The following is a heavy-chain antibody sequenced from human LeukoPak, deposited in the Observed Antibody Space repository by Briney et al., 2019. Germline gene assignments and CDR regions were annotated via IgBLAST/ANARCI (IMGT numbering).Heavy chain of an antibody. Sequence: GESLKISCKGSGYSFSNSWIAWVHQMPGKGLEWMGIVYPGDSDTRYSPSFQGQVTMSADKSINTAYLQWSSLKASDTAMYYCARHIAVAQDAFDIWGQGTMVTVSS. J-gene: IGHJ3*02. CDR1: GYSFSNSW. CDR3: ARHIAVAQDAFDI. CDR2: VYPGDSDT. D-gene: IGHD6-19*01. V-gene: IGHV5-51*07.